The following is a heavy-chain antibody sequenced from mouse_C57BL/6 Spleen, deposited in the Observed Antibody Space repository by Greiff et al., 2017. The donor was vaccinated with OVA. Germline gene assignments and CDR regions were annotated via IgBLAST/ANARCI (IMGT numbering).Heavy chain of an antibody. V-gene: IGHV1-66*01. CDR1: GYSFTSYY. Sequence: QVQLQQSGPELVKPGASVKISCKASGYSFTSYYIHWVKQRPGQGLEWIGWIYPGSGNSKYNEKFKGKATLTADTSSSTAYMQLSSLTSEDSAVYYCARGRGDYWGQGTSVTVSS. J-gene: IGHJ4*01. CDR2: IYPGSGNS. CDR3: ARGRGDY.